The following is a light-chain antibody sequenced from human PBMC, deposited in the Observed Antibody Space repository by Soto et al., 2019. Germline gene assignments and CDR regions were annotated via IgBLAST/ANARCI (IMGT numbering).Light chain of an antibody. V-gene: IGKV1-39*01. CDR3: HQTYANPRT. CDR2: AAS. J-gene: IGKJ1*01. Sequence: DIQMTQSPSSLSASVGDRVTITCRASQSISSYLNWYQKKPGKAPKVLIHAASRVQSGVPSTFSASGSGTDFALTISSLQPEDFATYYCHQTYANPRTFGQGTKVDIK. CDR1: QSISSY.